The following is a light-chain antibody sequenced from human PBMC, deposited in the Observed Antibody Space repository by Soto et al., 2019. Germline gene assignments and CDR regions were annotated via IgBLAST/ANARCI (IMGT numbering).Light chain of an antibody. CDR3: QVWDRSSDHVL. J-gene: IGLJ2*01. V-gene: IGLV3-21*04. Sequence: SYELTQPPSLSVAPGKAASITCGGTSIGTKSVHWFQQRPGRAPVLVMSYDSDRPSGIPERFSGTNSENTATLTISRVEVGDEADYYCQVWDRSSDHVLFGGGTKLTVL. CDR1: SIGTKS. CDR2: YDS.